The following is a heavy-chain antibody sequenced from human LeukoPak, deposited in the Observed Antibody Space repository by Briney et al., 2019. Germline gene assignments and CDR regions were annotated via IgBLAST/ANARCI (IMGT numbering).Heavy chain of an antibody. CDR2: ISYDGSNK. Sequence: PGGSLRLSCAASGFTFSSYGMHWVGQAPGKGLKWVAVISYDGSNKYYADSVKGRFTISRDNCKNTLYLQMNSLRAEDTAVYYCAKDQSLYGTAFDYWGQGTLVTVSS. CDR1: GFTFSSYG. CDR3: AKDQSLYGTAFDY. V-gene: IGHV3-30*18. D-gene: IGHD3-16*02. J-gene: IGHJ4*02.